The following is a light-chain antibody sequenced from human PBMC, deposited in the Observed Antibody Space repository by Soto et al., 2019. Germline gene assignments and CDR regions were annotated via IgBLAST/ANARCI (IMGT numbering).Light chain of an antibody. CDR3: GSYTSATTWV. V-gene: IGLV2-14*03. CDR2: EVS. Sequence: QSALTQPASVSGSPEQSITISCTGSSSDIGRYNYVSWYQQLPGKASKLIIYEVSNRPSGVSDRFSGSKSGNTASLSISGLQTEDEADYYCGSYTSATTWVFGGGTKVTVL. J-gene: IGLJ3*02. CDR1: SSDIGRYNY.